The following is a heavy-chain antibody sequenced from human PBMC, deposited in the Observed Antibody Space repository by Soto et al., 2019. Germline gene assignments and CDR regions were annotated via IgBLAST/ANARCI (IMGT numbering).Heavy chain of an antibody. J-gene: IGHJ5*02. D-gene: IGHD2-2*01. CDR3: ARDIVVVPAAMSYNWFDP. Sequence: ASAKVSCKASGGTFSSYAISWVRQAPGQGLEWMGGIIPIFGTANYAQKFQGRVTITADESTSTAYMELSSLRSEDTAVYYCARDIVVVPAAMSYNWFDPWGQGTLVTVSS. CDR2: IIPIFGTA. CDR1: GGTFSSYA. V-gene: IGHV1-69*13.